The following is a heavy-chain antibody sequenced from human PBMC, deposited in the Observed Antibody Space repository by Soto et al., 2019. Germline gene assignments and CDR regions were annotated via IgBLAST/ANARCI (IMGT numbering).Heavy chain of an antibody. V-gene: IGHV4-34*01. D-gene: IGHD1-7*01. J-gene: IGHJ6*02. CDR2: GNHSGST. CDR3: GRAMDWNYVYSYYYVMDV. Sequence: ETRSLTCLVDIGSLSGYYLSWVRQPAGKGLEWIGEGNHSGSTNYNPSLKRRVTISVGTSKNQFSLKRSSGNAAATAVYYGGRAMDWNYVYSYYYVMDVWGQGTTVTV. CDR1: IGSLSGYY.